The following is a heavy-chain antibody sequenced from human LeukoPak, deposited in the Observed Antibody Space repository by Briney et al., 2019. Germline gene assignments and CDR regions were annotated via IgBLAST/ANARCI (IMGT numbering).Heavy chain of an antibody. CDR1: GDSISSGTYS. Sequence: SETLSLTCVVSGDSISSGTYSWSWIRQPPGKGLEWIGYIFHTGSTFYNPSLKSRVTISVDASKNQFSLRLNSVTAADTAVYYCARELWFANAPGSWLDPWGQGTLVTVSS. V-gene: IGHV4-30-2*01. CDR2: IFHTGST. D-gene: IGHD3-10*01. J-gene: IGHJ5*02. CDR3: ARELWFANAPGSWLDP.